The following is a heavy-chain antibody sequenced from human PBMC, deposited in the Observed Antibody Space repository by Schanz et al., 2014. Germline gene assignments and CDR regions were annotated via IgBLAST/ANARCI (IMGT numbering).Heavy chain of an antibody. CDR2: INPSSGTT. CDR1: GYTFTSYY. V-gene: IGHV1-46*01. J-gene: IGHJ4*02. Sequence: QVQLVQSGAEGKKPAASVKVSCEASGYTFTSYYIHWFRQAPGQGLEWMGLINPSSGTTRIAQNFQGRLTVTRDTSTSTVNMELSSLRSEDTAVYYCARGGFCDSTSFDSWGQGTRVTVS. D-gene: IGHD2-2*01. CDR3: ARGGFCDSTSFDS.